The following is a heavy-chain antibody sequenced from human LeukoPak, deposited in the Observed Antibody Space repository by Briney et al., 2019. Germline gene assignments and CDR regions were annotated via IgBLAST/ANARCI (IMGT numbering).Heavy chain of an antibody. V-gene: IGHV4-59*08. Sequence: SETLSLTCTVSGGSISSYYWSWIRQPPGKGLEWIGYIYYSGSTNYNPSLKSRVTISVDTSKNQFSLKLSSVTAADTAVYYCARGNLRCSGGSCYSSARPAAHWFDPWGQGTLVTVSS. CDR2: IYYSGST. J-gene: IGHJ5*02. CDR3: ARGNLRCSGGSCYSSARPAAHWFDP. D-gene: IGHD2-15*01. CDR1: GGSISSYY.